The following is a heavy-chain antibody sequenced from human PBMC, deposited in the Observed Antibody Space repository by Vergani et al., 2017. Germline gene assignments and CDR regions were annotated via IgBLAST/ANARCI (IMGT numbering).Heavy chain of an antibody. D-gene: IGHD3-9*01. CDR2: INAGNGNT. J-gene: IGHJ4*02. CDR1: GYTFTSYA. CDR3: ARGPYYDILTGHDNRGEFDY. V-gene: IGHV1-3*01. Sequence: QVQLVQSGAEVKKPGASVKVSCKASGYTFTSYAMHWVRQAPGQRLEWMGWINAGNGNTKYSQKFQGRVTITRDTSASTAYMELSSLRSEDTAVYYCARGPYYDILTGHDNRGEFDYWGQGTLVTVSS.